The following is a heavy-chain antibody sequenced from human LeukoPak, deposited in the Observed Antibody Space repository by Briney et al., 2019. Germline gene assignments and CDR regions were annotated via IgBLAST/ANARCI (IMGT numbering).Heavy chain of an antibody. CDR1: GGSISSGGYS. Sequence: SETLSLTCAVSGGSISSGGYSWSWIRQPPGKGLEWIGYINHSGSTYYNPSLKSRVTISVDTSKNQFSLKLSSVTAADTAIYYCARAVSGRFDYWGQGTLVTVSS. D-gene: IGHD6-19*01. CDR3: ARAVSGRFDY. V-gene: IGHV4-30-2*01. J-gene: IGHJ4*02. CDR2: INHSGST.